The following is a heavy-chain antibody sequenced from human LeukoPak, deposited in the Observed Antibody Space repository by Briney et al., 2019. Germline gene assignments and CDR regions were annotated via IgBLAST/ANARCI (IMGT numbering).Heavy chain of an antibody. CDR3: ARGATISETGYFDF. CDR2: IDHRGTT. J-gene: IGHJ4*03. D-gene: IGHD2-21*02. Sequence: SETLSLTCAVYGGSFSRYYGSWIRQSPGKGLEWIAEIDHRGTTQYNPSAKSRATISVDTSKNQFSLKVRSLSAADTALYYCARGATISETGYFDFWGQGTPVTVSS. V-gene: IGHV4-34*01. CDR1: GGSFSRYY.